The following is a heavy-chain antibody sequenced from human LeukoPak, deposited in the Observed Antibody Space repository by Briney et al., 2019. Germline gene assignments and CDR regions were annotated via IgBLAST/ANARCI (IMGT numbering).Heavy chain of an antibody. CDR2: ISWNSGSI. CDR3: AKVVGGYDLAHPEFDY. Sequence: GGSLRLSCAASGFTFSSYSMNWVRQAPGKGLEWVSGISWNSGSIGYADSVKGRFTISRDNAKNPLYLQMNSLRAEDTALYYCAKVVGGYDLAHPEFDYWGQGTLVTVSS. J-gene: IGHJ4*02. V-gene: IGHV3-9*01. CDR1: GFTFSSYS. D-gene: IGHD5-12*01.